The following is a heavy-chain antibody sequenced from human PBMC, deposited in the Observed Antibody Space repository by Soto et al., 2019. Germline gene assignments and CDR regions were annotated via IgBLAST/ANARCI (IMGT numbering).Heavy chain of an antibody. D-gene: IGHD2-2*01. V-gene: IGHV4-34*01. CDR2: INHSGST. J-gene: IGHJ5*02. Sequence: SETLSLTCAVYGGSFSGYYWSWIRQPPGKGLEWIGEINHSGSTNYNPSLKSRVTISVDTSKNQFSLKLSSVTAADTAVYYCARGLYGVVVTAAIRPEPWFDPWGQGTLVTVSS. CDR1: GGSFSGYY. CDR3: ARGLYGVVVTAAIRPEPWFDP.